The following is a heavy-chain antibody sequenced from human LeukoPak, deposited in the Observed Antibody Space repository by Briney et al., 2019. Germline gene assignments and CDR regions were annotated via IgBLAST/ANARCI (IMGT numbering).Heavy chain of an antibody. CDR2: ISLSGLT. D-gene: IGHD2-8*01. CDR1: GGPITSTNW. Sequence: SGPLSLPCGVSGGPITSTNWRSWVRQPPGQGLEWIGEISLSGLTNYNPSLKSRVTMALDKSKNHLSLNLTSVTAADTAVYYCSRENGAFSPFGYWGQGTLVTVPS. J-gene: IGHJ4*02. V-gene: IGHV4-4*02. CDR3: SRENGAFSPFGY.